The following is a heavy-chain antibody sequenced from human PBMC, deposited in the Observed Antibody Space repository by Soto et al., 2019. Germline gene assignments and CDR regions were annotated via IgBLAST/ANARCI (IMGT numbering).Heavy chain of an antibody. CDR1: GFMFRSYW. Sequence: EVQLVESGGGLVQPGGSLRLSCAASGFMFRSYWMSWVLQAPGKGLEWVASINQDGREKSYVDSVDGRYTVSRDNGKNSLFLQIKSLRAEDTATYYCARAWSPGSLLDYWGQGILVAVSS. CDR3: ARAWSPGSLLDY. J-gene: IGHJ4*02. CDR2: INQDGREK. V-gene: IGHV3-7*03. D-gene: IGHD3-10*01.